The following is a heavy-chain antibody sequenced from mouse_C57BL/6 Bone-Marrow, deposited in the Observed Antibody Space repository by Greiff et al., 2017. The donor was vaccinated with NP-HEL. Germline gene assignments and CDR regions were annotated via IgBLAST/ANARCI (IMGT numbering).Heavy chain of an antibody. CDR1: GFTFTDYY. CDR3: ARYRNYDYVDY. V-gene: IGHV7-3*01. Sequence: EVNLVESGGGLVQPGGSLSLSCAASGFTFTDYYMSWVRQPPGKALEWLGFIRNKANGYTTEYSASVKGRFTISRDNSQSILYLQMNALRAEDSATYYCARYRNYDYVDYWGQGTTLTVSS. J-gene: IGHJ2*01. CDR2: IRNKANGYTT. D-gene: IGHD2-4*01.